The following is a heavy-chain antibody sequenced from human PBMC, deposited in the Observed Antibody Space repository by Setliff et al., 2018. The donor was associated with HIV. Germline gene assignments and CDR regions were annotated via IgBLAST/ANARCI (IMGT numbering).Heavy chain of an antibody. CDR3: ARGGGSRAATSSYYYMDV. D-gene: IGHD2-15*01. CDR1: GGSISIGGYY. V-gene: IGHV4-31*03. CDR2: IYHNGST. J-gene: IGHJ6*03. Sequence: SETLSLTCTVSGGSISIGGYYWGWIRQHPGKGLEWIGYIYHNGSTYYNPSPKSRVMISVETSKNQFSLKLSSVTAAGTAVYYCARGGGSRAATSSYYYMDVWGKGTTVTVSS.